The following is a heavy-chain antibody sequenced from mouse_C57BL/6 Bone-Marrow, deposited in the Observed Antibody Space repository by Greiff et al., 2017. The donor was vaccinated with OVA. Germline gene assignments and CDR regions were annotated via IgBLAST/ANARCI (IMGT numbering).Heavy chain of an antibody. CDR2: IYPRSGNT. D-gene: IGHD2-3*01. CDR1: GYTFTSYG. CDR3: ARVDGYYVLCAMDY. V-gene: IGHV1-81*01. J-gene: IGHJ4*01. Sequence: VQLVESGAELARPGASVKLSCKASGYTFTSYGISWVKQRTGQGLEWIGEIYPRSGNTYYNEKFKGKATLTADKSSSTAYMELRSLTSEDSAVYFCARVDGYYVLCAMDYWGQGTSVTVSS.